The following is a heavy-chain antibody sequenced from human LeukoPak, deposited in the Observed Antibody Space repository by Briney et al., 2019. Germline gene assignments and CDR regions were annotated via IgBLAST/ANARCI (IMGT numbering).Heavy chain of an antibody. CDR2: INSDGSII. D-gene: IGHD4-17*01. CDR3: VLVTTVS. Sequence: RGSLRLSSAASGFTFSTYWRHWVPQAPGPGLMWVSRINSDGSIINYAASVKCRFPISRDTGENTLYLHMKSLRAEDRAVYCCVLVTTVSWGQGTMVTVS. CDR1: GFTFSTYW. V-gene: IGHV3-74*01. J-gene: IGHJ3*01.